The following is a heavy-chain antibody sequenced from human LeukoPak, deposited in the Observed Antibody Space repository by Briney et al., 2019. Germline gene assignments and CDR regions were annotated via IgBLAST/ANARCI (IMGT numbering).Heavy chain of an antibody. CDR2: IVVGSGNT. V-gene: IGHV1-58*02. J-gene: IGHJ4*02. CDR3: AARTYYYDSSGYSFDY. D-gene: IGHD3-22*01. CDR1: GFTFTSSA. Sequence: GASVKVSCKASGFTFTSSAMQWVRQARGQRLEWIGWIVVGSGNTNYAQKFQERVTITRDMSTSTAYMELSSLRSEDTVVYYCAARTYYYDSSGYSFDYWGQGTLVTVSS.